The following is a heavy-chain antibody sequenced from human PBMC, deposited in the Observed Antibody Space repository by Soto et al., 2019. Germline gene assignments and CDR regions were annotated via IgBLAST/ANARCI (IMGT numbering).Heavy chain of an antibody. J-gene: IGHJ6*02. CDR1: GYTFTSYG. D-gene: IGHD5-12*01. CDR3: ASCRGRGGYDYFGCYYYYGMDV. Sequence: ASVKVSCKASGYTFTSYGISWVRQAPGQGLEWMGWISTYNGNTNYAQKLQGRVTMTTDTSTSTAYMELRSLRSDETAVYYCASCRGRGGYDYFGCYYYYGMDVWGQGTTVTVSS. V-gene: IGHV1-18*04. CDR2: ISTYNGNT.